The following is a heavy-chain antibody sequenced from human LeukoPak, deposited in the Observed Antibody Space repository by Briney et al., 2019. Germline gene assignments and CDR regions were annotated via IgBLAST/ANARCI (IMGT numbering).Heavy chain of an antibody. CDR3: ARDDIVVVPAAASAGYFQH. J-gene: IGHJ1*01. D-gene: IGHD2-2*01. V-gene: IGHV3-21*01. Sequence: GGSLRLSCAASGFTFSSYSMNWVRQAPGKGLEWVSSISSSSSYIYYADSVKGRFTISRDNAKNSLYLQMNSLRAEDTAVYYCARDDIVVVPAAASAGYFQHWGQGTLVTVSS. CDR2: ISSSSSYI. CDR1: GFTFSSYS.